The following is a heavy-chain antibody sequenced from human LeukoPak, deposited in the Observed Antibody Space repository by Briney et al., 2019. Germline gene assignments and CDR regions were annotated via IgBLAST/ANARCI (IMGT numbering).Heavy chain of an antibody. Sequence: GGSLRLSCAASGFTFSSCSMNWVRQAPGKGLKWVSSISSSSSYIYYADSVKGRFTISRDNAKNSLYLQMNSLRAEDTAVYYCARDPKGPDDYVPDYWGQGTLVTVSS. CDR3: ARDPKGPDDYVPDY. J-gene: IGHJ4*02. D-gene: IGHD4-17*01. CDR1: GFTFSSCS. V-gene: IGHV3-21*01. CDR2: ISSSSSYI.